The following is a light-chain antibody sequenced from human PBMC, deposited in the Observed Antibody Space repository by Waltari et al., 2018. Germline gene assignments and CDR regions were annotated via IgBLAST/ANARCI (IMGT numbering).Light chain of an antibody. V-gene: IGKV3-11*01. Sequence: EIVLTQSTATLSLSLGESATFSCRASQSVSSYFAWYQQKPGQAPRLLIYDASNRATGIPARFSGSGSGTDFTLTITSLEPEDFTVYYCQHRSDWPLTFGGGTKVEIK. J-gene: IGKJ4*01. CDR3: QHRSDWPLT. CDR1: QSVSSY. CDR2: DAS.